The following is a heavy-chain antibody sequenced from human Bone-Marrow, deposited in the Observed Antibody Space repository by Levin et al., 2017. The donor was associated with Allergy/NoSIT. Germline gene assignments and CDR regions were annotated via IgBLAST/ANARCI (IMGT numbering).Heavy chain of an antibody. CDR2: ISHSGST. J-gene: IGHJ4*02. Sequence: SQTLSLTCAVSDYSISNGYHWGWIRQPPGKGLEWIVTISHSGSTYYNPSLKSRVTISVDTSKNQFSLNLSSVTAADTAIYYCARGYCSTTNCNAGRGVFDYWGQGTLVTVSS. D-gene: IGHD2-2*01. CDR1: DYSISNGYH. CDR3: ARGYCSTTNCNAGRGVFDY. V-gene: IGHV4-38-2*01.